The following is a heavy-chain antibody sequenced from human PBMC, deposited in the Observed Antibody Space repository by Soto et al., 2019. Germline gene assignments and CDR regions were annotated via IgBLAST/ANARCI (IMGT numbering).Heavy chain of an antibody. J-gene: IGHJ5*02. CDR2: ISTYDGST. CDR3: ARKSSSSSWFHP. Sequence: QVQLVQSGAEVKKPGASVKVSCKASGYTFNTYGITWVRQAPGQGLEWMGWISTYDGSTYYEERLQGRVTLTTHPSTTTGYMELRSLRSDDTAVYYCARKSSSSSWFHPWGQGTLVTVSS. V-gene: IGHV1-18*01. D-gene: IGHD6-6*01. CDR1: GYTFNTYG.